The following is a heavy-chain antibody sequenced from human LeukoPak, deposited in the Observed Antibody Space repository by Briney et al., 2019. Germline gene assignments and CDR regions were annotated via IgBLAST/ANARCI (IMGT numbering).Heavy chain of an antibody. V-gene: IGHV1-69*01. CDR3: ARLDYYVSSGYDAFDI. CDR2: IIPIFGTA. D-gene: IGHD3-22*01. Sequence: SVKVSCKASGGTFSSYAISWVRQAPGQGLEWMGGIIPIFGTANYAQKFQGRVTITADESTSTAYMELSSLRSEDTAVYYCARLDYYVSSGYDAFDIWGQGTMVTVSS. CDR1: GGTFSSYA. J-gene: IGHJ3*02.